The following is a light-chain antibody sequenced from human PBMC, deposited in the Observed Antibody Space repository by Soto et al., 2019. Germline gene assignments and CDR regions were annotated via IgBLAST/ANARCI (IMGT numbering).Light chain of an antibody. Sequence: QSALTQPPSASGSPGQSVTISCTGTSSDVGRYKYVSWYQQYPGKAPKVMIYEVNKRPSGVPDLFSGSKSGNTASLTVSGLQTEDEAHYYCSSFAGSSKLVFGGGTKLTVL. CDR1: SSDVGRYKY. CDR2: EVN. J-gene: IGLJ3*02. CDR3: SSFAGSSKLV. V-gene: IGLV2-8*01.